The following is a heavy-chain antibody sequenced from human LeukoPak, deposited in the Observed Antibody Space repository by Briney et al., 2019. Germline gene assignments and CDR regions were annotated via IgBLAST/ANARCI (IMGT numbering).Heavy chain of an antibody. CDR2: IYYSGST. Sequence: SETLSLTCTVSGGSVPSYYWHWIRQPPGKGLELIGYIYYSGSTYYNPSLKSRVTISVDTSKNQFSLKLSSVTAADTAVYYCARARVVPAAIVWFDPWGQGTLVTVSS. CDR1: GGSVPSYY. D-gene: IGHD2-2*01. CDR3: ARARVVPAAIVWFDP. V-gene: IGHV4-59*06. J-gene: IGHJ5*02.